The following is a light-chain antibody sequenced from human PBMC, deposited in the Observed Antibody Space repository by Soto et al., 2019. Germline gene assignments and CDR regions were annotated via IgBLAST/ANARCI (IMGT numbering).Light chain of an antibody. J-gene: IGKJ1*01. CDR2: WAS. CDR1: QSVLYSSNNKNY. CDR3: QQYYSTCPWT. Sequence: DIVMTQSPDSLAVSLGERATINCKSSQSVLYSSNNKNYLAWYQQKPGQPPKLLIYWASTRESGVPDRFSGSGSGTDFTLTISSLQAEDVAVYYCQQYYSTCPWTFGQGTKVEIK. V-gene: IGKV4-1*01.